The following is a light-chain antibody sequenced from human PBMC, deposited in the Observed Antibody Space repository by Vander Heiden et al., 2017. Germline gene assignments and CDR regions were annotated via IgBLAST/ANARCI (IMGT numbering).Light chain of an antibody. CDR3: MQGTHWPLT. Sequence: DVVMTQSPLSLSVTLGQPASISCRSSQSLVHSNGNTFLSWFQQRPGQSPRRLIHEVSNRDSGVPDRFSGSGSGTDFTLKISRVEAEDVGVYYCMQGTHWPLTFGGGTKVEIK. CDR2: EVS. CDR1: QSLVHSNGNTF. J-gene: IGKJ4*01. V-gene: IGKV2-30*02.